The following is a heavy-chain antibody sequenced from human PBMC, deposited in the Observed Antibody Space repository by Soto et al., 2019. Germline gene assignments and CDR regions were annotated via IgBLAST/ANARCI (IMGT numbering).Heavy chain of an antibody. Sequence: EVQLVESGGGLVQPGGSLRLSCAASGFSFSSYWMLWVSQAPGKGLVWVSRIKTDGSIITYADSVKGRFTISRDNAKNTLYLQMNTLRVEDTAVYYCARVGQGAWYFDLWGRGTLVTVSS. CDR1: GFSFSSYW. J-gene: IGHJ2*01. CDR3: ARVGQGAWYFDL. CDR2: IKTDGSII. V-gene: IGHV3-74*01. D-gene: IGHD1-26*01.